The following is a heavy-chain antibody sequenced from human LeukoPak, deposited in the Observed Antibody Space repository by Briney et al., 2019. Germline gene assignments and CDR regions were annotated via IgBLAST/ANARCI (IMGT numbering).Heavy chain of an antibody. CDR2: ISGSSIYI. Sequence: GGSLRLSCAASGFTFSSYSMNWVRQAPGKGLEWVSSISGSSIYINYADSVKGRFTISSDNAKNSLYLQMNSLRAEDTAVYYCARALYDSSGYYFDYWGQGALVTVSS. V-gene: IGHV3-21*01. D-gene: IGHD3-22*01. J-gene: IGHJ4*02. CDR1: GFTFSSYS. CDR3: ARALYDSSGYYFDY.